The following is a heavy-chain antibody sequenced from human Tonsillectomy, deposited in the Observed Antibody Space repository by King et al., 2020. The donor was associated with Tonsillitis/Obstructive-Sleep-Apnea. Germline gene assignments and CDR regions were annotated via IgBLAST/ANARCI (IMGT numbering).Heavy chain of an antibody. CDR2: ISWNGGNI. CDR1: GFIFNDYA. CDR3: AKDVGYYDSGGYYDATGGDFDL. V-gene: IGHV3-9*01. J-gene: IGHJ2*01. D-gene: IGHD3-22*01. Sequence: VQLAESGGGLVQPGRSLRLSCAASGFIFNDYAIHWVRQAPGEGREWVSGISWNGGNIDYADSVKGRFTISRDNAKNSLYLQMNSLIPEDTALYYCAKDVGYYDSGGYYDATGGDFDLWGGGTLVAVSS.